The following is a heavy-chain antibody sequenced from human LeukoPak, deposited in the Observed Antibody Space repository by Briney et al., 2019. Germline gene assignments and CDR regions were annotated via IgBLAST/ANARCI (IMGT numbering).Heavy chain of an antibody. D-gene: IGHD1-26*01. V-gene: IGHV3-30*18. Sequence: GGSLRLSCAASGFTFSSYAMHWVRQAPGKGLEWVAVISYDGSNKYYADSVKGRFTISRDNSKNTLYLQMNSLRAEDTAVYYCAKFESGSYSTYYFDYWGQGTLVTVSS. CDR1: GFTFSSYA. J-gene: IGHJ4*02. CDR2: ISYDGSNK. CDR3: AKFESGSYSTYYFDY.